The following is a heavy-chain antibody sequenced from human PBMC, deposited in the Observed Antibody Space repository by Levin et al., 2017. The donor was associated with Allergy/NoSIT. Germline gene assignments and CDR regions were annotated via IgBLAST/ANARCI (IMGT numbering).Heavy chain of an antibody. CDR2: IYYSGTT. J-gene: IGHJ4*02. D-gene: IGHD3-10*01. Sequence: SETLSLTCTVSGGSFITSSYFWAWIRQPPGTGLEWLGSIYYSGTTYYNPSLKSRLTISIDTSTNHFSLKPRSVTAADTAVYYCARHTALLWFEELVFDSWGQGKLVAVSS. CDR1: GGSFITSSYF. CDR3: ARHTALLWFEELVFDS. V-gene: IGHV4-39*01.